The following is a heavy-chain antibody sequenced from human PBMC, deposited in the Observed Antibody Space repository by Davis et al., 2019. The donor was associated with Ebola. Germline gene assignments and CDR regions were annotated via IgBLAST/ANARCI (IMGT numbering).Heavy chain of an antibody. CDR3: ARDPTGGYCSGGSCYPVLWFDP. J-gene: IGHJ5*02. CDR1: GGTFSSYT. V-gene: IGHV1-69*13. CDR2: IIPMFGTA. D-gene: IGHD2-15*01. Sequence: SVKVSCKASGGTFSSYTIDWVRQAPGQGLEWMGGIIPMFGTAKYARKFQGRVTITADESTSTAYMELRSLRSDDTAVYYCARDPTGGYCSGGSCYPVLWFDPWGQGTLVTVSS.